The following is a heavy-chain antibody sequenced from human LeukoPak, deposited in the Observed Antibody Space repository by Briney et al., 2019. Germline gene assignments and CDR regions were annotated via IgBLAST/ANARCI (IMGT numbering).Heavy chain of an antibody. CDR1: GGSFRGYY. Sequence: SETLSLTCAVYGGSFRGYYWSWIRQPPGKGLEWIGEINHSGSTNYNPSLKSRVTISVDTSKNQFSLKLSSVTAADTAVYYCARQAHSGRTYYYYYYGMDVWGQGTTVTVSS. D-gene: IGHD6-19*01. V-gene: IGHV4-34*01. CDR3: ARQAHSGRTYYYYYYGMDV. CDR2: INHSGST. J-gene: IGHJ6*02.